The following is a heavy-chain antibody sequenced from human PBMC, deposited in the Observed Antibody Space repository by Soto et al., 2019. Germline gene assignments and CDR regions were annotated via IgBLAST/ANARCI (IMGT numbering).Heavy chain of an antibody. D-gene: IGHD3-10*01. CDR1: GFTFSSYS. Sequence: GGSLRLSCAASGFTFSSYSMNWVRQAPGKGLEWVSSISSSSSYIYYADSVKGRFTISRDNAKNSLYLQMNSLRAEDTAVYYCARDELASYGSGSYYPPLFDYCGQGTLVTVSS. CDR2: ISSSSSYI. V-gene: IGHV3-21*01. J-gene: IGHJ4*01. CDR3: ARDELASYGSGSYYPPLFDY.